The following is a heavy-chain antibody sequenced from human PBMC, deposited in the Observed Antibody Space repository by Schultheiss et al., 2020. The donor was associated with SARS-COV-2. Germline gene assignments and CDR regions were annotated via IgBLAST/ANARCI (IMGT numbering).Heavy chain of an antibody. Sequence: SETLSLTCTVSGGSVSSGSYYWSWIRQPPGKGLEWIGEINHSGSTNYNPSLKSRVTISVDTSKNQFSLKLSSVTAADTAVYYCARKTGWNCSGGSCYHKPFDYWGQGTLVTVSS. CDR2: INHSGST. J-gene: IGHJ4*02. D-gene: IGHD2-15*01. CDR1: GGSVSSGSYY. CDR3: ARKTGWNCSGGSCYHKPFDY. V-gene: IGHV4-39*07.